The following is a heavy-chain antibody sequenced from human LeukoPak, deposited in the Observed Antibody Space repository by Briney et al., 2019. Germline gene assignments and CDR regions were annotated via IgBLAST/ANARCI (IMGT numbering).Heavy chain of an antibody. J-gene: IGHJ4*02. V-gene: IGHV1-2*02. CDR1: GYTFTAYY. Sequence: GASVKVSCKASGYTFTAYYMHWVRQAPGQGLEWMGWINPNSGGTNYAEKFQGRVTMTRDTSISTAYMELSRLTSDDTAVYYCAGERRAFSGNYPTDYWGQGSLVTVSS. CDR2: INPNSGGT. D-gene: IGHD1-26*01. CDR3: AGERRAFSGNYPTDY.